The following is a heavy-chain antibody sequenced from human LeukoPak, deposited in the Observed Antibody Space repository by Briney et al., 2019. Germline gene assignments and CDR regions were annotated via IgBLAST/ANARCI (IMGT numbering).Heavy chain of an antibody. CDR1: GYTFTGYY. J-gene: IGHJ4*02. CDR2: INPSGGST. Sequence: GASVKVSCKASGYTFTGYYMNWVRQAPGQGLEWMGIINPSGGSTNYAQKFQGRVTMTRDTSTSTVYVELGSLRSEDTAVYYCARFAVHRRITVAGQFGLDYWGQGTLVSLSS. D-gene: IGHD6-19*01. CDR3: ARFAVHRRITVAGQFGLDY. V-gene: IGHV1-46*01.